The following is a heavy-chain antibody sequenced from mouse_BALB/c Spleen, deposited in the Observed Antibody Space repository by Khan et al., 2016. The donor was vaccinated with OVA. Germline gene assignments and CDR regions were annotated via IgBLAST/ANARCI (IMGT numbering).Heavy chain of an antibody. V-gene: IGHV1-20*02. Sequence: EVQLQESGPELVKPGASVKISCKASGYSFTGYFMNWVMQSHGKSLEWIGRINPHIGETFYNQKFKGKATLTVDESSSTAHMELRSLASEDSAVYYCARIYGSDFDHWGQGTPLTVSS. CDR1: GYSFTGYF. D-gene: IGHD1-1*01. CDR2: INPHIGET. J-gene: IGHJ2*01. CDR3: ARIYGSDFDH.